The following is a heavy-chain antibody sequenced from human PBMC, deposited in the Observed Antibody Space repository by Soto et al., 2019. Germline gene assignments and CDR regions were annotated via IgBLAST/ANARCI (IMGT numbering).Heavy chain of an antibody. D-gene: IGHD6-19*01. V-gene: IGHV3-30-3*01. Sequence: GGSLRLSCAASGFTFSSYAMHWVRQAPGKGLEWVAVISYDGSNKYYADSVKGRFTISRDNAKNSLYLQMNSLRAEDTALYYCAKVNDRVAGHYFDYWGQGTLVTVSS. CDR3: AKVNDRVAGHYFDY. J-gene: IGHJ4*02. CDR2: ISYDGSNK. CDR1: GFTFSSYA.